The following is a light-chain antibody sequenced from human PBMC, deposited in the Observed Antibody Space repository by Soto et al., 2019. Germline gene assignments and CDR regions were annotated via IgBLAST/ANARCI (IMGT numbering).Light chain of an antibody. CDR1: QSVSSNS. V-gene: IGKV3-20*01. J-gene: IGKJ1*01. CDR2: GAS. Sequence: EIVLTQSPGTLSLSPGERATLSCRASQSVSSNSLTWYQQKPGQAPRLLIYGASNRATGVPDRFSGSGSGTDFTLTISRLEPEDIAVYYCQQYGSSPCTFGQGTKVEIK. CDR3: QQYGSSPCT.